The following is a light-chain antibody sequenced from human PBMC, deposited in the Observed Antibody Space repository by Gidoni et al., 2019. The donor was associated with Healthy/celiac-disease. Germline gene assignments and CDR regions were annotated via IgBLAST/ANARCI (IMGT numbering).Light chain of an antibody. CDR3: QQYDNLPLT. CDR2: DAS. J-gene: IGKJ4*01. Sequence: DIQMAQSPSSLSASVGDRVTITCQASQDISNDLNWYQQKPGKAPKLLIYDASNLETGVPSRCSGSGSGTDFTFTSSSLQPEDIATYYCQQYDNLPLTFXGGTKVEIK. V-gene: IGKV1-33*01. CDR1: QDISND.